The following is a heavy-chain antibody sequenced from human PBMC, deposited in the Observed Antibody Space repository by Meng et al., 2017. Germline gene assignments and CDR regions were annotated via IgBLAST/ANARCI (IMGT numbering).Heavy chain of an antibody. J-gene: IGHJ6*02. D-gene: IGHD5-24*01. CDR2: ISWDGGST. CDR1: GSTFDDYT. Sequence: GGSLRLSCAAPGSTFDDYTMHWVRQAPGKGLEWVSLISWDGGSTYYADSVKGRFTISRDNSKNSLYLQMNSLRTEDTALYYCAKDWQRWLPQGDYGMDVWGQGTTVTVSS. V-gene: IGHV3-43*01. CDR3: AKDWQRWLPQGDYGMDV.